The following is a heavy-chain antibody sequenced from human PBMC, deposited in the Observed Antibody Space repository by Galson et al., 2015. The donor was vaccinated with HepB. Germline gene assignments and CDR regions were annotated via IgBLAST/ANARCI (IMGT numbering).Heavy chain of an antibody. CDR1: GFTVSDNY. Sequence: SLRLSCATSGFTVSDNYMSWVRQAPGKGLEWISVIYSRGSTYYTDSVKGRFSISRDNSKNTLYLEMNSLRAEDTAVYYCATRAYYDFFSGSYKFWYFDLWGRGTLVTVSS. CDR3: ATRAYYDFFSGSYKFWYFDL. CDR2: IYSRGST. D-gene: IGHD3-3*01. V-gene: IGHV3-66*01. J-gene: IGHJ2*01.